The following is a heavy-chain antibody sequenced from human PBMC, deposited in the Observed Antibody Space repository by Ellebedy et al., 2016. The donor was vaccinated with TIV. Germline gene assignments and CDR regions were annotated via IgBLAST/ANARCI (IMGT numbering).Heavy chain of an antibody. Sequence: PGGSLRLSCAASGFTFSSYWMTWVRQAPGKGLEWVAHIKQDGSEKYYVDSVKGRFTIPRDNAENSLYLQMNSLRAEDTAVYYCARRGLAAGGTLLYYWGQGTLVTVSS. CDR2: IKQDGSEK. CDR3: ARRGLAAGGTLLYY. CDR1: GFTFSSYW. V-gene: IGHV3-7*03. J-gene: IGHJ4*02. D-gene: IGHD6-13*01.